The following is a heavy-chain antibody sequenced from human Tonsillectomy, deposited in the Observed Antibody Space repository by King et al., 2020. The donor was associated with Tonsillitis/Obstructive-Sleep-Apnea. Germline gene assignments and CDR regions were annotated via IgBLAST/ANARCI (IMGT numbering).Heavy chain of an antibody. D-gene: IGHD2-2*01. CDR3: AKAHWGYCSSTSCRRIDY. CDR1: GFTFSSYG. Sequence: VQLVESGGGVVQPGRSLRLSCAASGFTFSSYGMHWVRQAPGKGLEWVAVILYDGSNKYYADSVKGRFTISRDNSKNTLYLQMNSLRAEDTAVYYCAKAHWGYCSSTSCRRIDYWGQGTLVTVSS. V-gene: IGHV3-30*18. J-gene: IGHJ4*02. CDR2: ILYDGSNK.